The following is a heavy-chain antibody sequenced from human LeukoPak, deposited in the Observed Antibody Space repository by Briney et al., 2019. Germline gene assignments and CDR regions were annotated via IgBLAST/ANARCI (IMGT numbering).Heavy chain of an antibody. CDR1: GGSFSGYY. V-gene: IGHV4-34*01. D-gene: IGHD3-22*01. CDR3: ARDLPIYYDSSGYYEDY. J-gene: IGHJ4*02. CDR2: INHSGST. Sequence: SETLSLTCAVYGGSFSGYYWSWIRQPPGKGLEWIGEINHSGSTNYNPSLKSRVTISVDTSKNQFSLKLSSVTAADTAVYYCARDLPIYYDSSGYYEDYWGQGTLVTVSS.